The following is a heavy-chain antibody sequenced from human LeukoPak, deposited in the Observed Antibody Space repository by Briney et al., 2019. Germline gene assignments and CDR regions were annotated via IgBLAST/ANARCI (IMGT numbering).Heavy chain of an antibody. Sequence: GGSLILSCAAPGFTFSSYEMNWVRQASGKGLEWVSYISSSGRTIFYADSVKGRFTISRDNAKNSLYLQMNSLRAEDTAVYHCARGDGYCSSTSCYAGPSYGLDVWGQGTTVTVSS. CDR2: ISSSGRTI. V-gene: IGHV3-48*03. CDR1: GFTFSSYE. D-gene: IGHD2-2*03. CDR3: ARGDGYCSSTSCYAGPSYGLDV. J-gene: IGHJ6*02.